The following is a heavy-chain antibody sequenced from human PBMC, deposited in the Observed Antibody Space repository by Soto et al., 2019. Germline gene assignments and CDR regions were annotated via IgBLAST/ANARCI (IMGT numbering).Heavy chain of an antibody. Sequence: PSETLSLTCTVSGDSISSYYWSWIRQTPGRGLEWIGYIYFSGSTNYNPSLKSRVTISVDTSKNQFSLKLSSVTAADTAVYYCARDRERFDPWGRGTTVTVSS. CDR3: ARDRERFDP. CDR2: IYFSGST. J-gene: IGHJ6*02. V-gene: IGHV4-59*01. D-gene: IGHD1-1*01. CDR1: GDSISSYY.